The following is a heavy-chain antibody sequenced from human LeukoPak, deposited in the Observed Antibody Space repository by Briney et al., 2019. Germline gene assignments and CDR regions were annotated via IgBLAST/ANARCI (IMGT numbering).Heavy chain of an antibody. CDR1: GYTFTTYS. D-gene: IGHD3-10*01. CDR3: ARDLIVYGSGSYFDY. CDR2: INVGNGNT. V-gene: IGHV1-3*01. Sequence: ASVKVSCKTSGYTFTTYSIHWVRQAPGQGLEWMAWINVGNGNTKYSQDVQGRLTITTDTSASTAYMELSSLRSEDTALYFCARDLIVYGSGSYFDYWGQGTLVTVSS. J-gene: IGHJ4*02.